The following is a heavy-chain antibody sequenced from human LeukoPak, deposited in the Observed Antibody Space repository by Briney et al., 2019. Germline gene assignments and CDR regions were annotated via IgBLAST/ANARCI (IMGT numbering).Heavy chain of an antibody. Sequence: GGSLRLSCAASGFTFSTYWMTWVRQAPGKGLEWMANIEQDGSEKYYVDSVKGRFTISRDNAKNSLYLQMNSLRVEDTAVYYCARDKRPGLDDAFDIWGQGTMVTVSS. CDR2: IEQDGSEK. CDR3: ARDKRPGLDDAFDI. CDR1: GFTFSTYW. J-gene: IGHJ3*02. V-gene: IGHV3-7*01.